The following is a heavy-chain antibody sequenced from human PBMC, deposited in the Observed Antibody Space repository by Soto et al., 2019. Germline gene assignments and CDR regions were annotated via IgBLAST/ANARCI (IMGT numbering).Heavy chain of an antibody. J-gene: IGHJ4*02. D-gene: IGHD3-10*01. Sequence: GGSLRLSCAASGFTFSSYGMHWVRQAPGKGLEWVAVISYDGSNKYYVDSVKGRFTISRDNSKNTLYLQMNSLRAEDTAVYYCARVRGGPIDYWGQGTLVTVSS. CDR3: ARVRGGPIDY. V-gene: IGHV3-30*03. CDR2: ISYDGSNK. CDR1: GFTFSSYG.